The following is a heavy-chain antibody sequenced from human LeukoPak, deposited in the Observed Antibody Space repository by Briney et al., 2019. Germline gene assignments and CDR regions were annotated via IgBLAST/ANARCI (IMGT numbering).Heavy chain of an antibody. CDR3: ARGGKRMYYDILTGYSTFDY. CDR2: INRSGST. Sequence: PSETLSLTCAVYGGSFSGYYWSWIRQPPGKGLEWIGEINRSGSTNYNPSLKSRVTISVDTSKNQFSLKLSSVTAADTAVYYCARGGKRMYYDILTGYSTFDYWGQGTLVTVSS. CDR1: GGSFSGYY. D-gene: IGHD3-9*01. V-gene: IGHV4-34*01. J-gene: IGHJ4*02.